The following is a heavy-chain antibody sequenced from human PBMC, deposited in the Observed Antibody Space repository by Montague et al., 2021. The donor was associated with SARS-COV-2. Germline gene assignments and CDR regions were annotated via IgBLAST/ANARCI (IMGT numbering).Heavy chain of an antibody. CDR2: VFSGGNS. Sequence: SETLSLTCTVSGAFITSHYWSWIRQPPGKGLEWIGNVFSGGNSKYKPSLKSRVTLSVDTSKNQFSLKLTSVTTADTALYHCVRDLYCRSTACIGNAFDVWGQGTMVSVFS. D-gene: IGHD2-2*01. J-gene: IGHJ3*01. V-gene: IGHV4-59*11. CDR3: VRDLYCRSTACIGNAFDV. CDR1: GAFITSHY.